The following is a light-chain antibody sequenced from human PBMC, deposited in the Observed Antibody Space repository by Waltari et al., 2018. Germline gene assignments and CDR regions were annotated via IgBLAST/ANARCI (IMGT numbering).Light chain of an antibody. V-gene: IGLV1-51*02. CDR3: GTWDSSLSGAV. J-gene: IGLJ7*01. CDR2: EDS. Sequence: QSVLTQPPSVSAAPGQRVTISCSGGSSNIGNNYVSWYRQFPGTAPKLLIYEDSERPSGIPGRCSGSKSCTSATLDITGLQAGDEADYYCGTWDSSLSGAVFGGGTHLTVL. CDR1: SSNIGNNY.